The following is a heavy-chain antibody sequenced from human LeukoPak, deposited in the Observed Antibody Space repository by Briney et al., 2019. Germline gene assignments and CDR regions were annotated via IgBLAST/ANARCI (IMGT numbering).Heavy chain of an antibody. CDR2: IYYSGST. CDR1: GGSISSSSYY. Sequence: SETLSLTCTVSGGSISSSSYYWGWIRQPPGKGLEWIGSIYYSGSTYYNPSLKSRVTISVDTSKNQFSLKLSSVTAADTAVYYCARALLNSSGWYKRNYFDYWAREPWSPSPQ. CDR3: ARALLNSSGWYKRNYFDY. J-gene: IGHJ4*02. V-gene: IGHV4-39*07. D-gene: IGHD6-19*01.